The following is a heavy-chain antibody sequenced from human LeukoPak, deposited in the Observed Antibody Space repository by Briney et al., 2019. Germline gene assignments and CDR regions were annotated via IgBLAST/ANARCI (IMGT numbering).Heavy chain of an antibody. CDR2: IYYSGST. CDR3: ARGIAAAGTGGWADFDY. V-gene: IGHV4-39*07. J-gene: IGHJ4*02. CDR1: GGSISSSSYY. Sequence: SETLSLTCTVSGGSISSSSYYWGWIRQPPGKGLEWIGSIYYSGSTYYNPSLKSRVTISVDTSKNQFSLKLSSVTAADTAVYYCARGIAAAGTGGWADFDYWGQGTLVTVSS. D-gene: IGHD6-13*01.